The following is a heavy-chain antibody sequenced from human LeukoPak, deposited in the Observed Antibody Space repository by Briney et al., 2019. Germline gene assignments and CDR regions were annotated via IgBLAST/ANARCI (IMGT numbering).Heavy chain of an antibody. CDR1: GFTFSSYS. V-gene: IGHV3-21*01. D-gene: IGHD3-22*01. CDR3: AREHDSSGYSDY. Sequence: PGGSLRLSCAASGFTFSSYSMNWVRQAPGKGLEWVSSISSSSSYIYYADSVKGRFTISRDNAKNSLYLQMNSLRAEDTAVYYCAREHDSSGYSDYWGQGTLVTVSS. J-gene: IGHJ4*02. CDR2: ISSSSSYI.